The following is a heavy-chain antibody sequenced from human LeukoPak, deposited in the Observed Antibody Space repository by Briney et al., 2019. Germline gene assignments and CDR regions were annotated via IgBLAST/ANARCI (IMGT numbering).Heavy chain of an antibody. CDR2: INPNSGGT. Sequence: ASVKVSCKASGYTFTGYYMHWVRQAPGQGLEWMGWINPNSGGTNYAQKFQGWVTMTRDTSISTAYMELSRLRSDDTAVYYCAREWIGYCSSTSCYEGGLCDYWGQGTLVTVSS. J-gene: IGHJ4*02. V-gene: IGHV1-2*04. CDR1: GYTFTGYY. D-gene: IGHD2-2*01. CDR3: AREWIGYCSSTSCYEGGLCDY.